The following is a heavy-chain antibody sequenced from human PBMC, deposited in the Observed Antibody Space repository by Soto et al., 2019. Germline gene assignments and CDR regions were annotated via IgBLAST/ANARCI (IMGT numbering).Heavy chain of an antibody. Sequence: DVQLLESGGGLVQPGGSLRLSCAASSFTFRIYVMSWVRQAPGKGPEWVSAITGSGGATYYAESVKGRFTVSRDNSNNTLYLQMNNLRVDDTAIYFCATGPPRRPSNYYGLDLWGQGTTVTVS. V-gene: IGHV3-23*01. CDR2: ITGSGGAT. D-gene: IGHD6-6*01. J-gene: IGHJ6*02. CDR3: ATGPPRRPSNYYGLDL. CDR1: SFTFRIYV.